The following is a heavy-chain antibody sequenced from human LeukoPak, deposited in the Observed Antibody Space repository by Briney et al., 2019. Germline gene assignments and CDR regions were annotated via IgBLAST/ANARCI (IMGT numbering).Heavy chain of an antibody. CDR1: GGSISSSSYY. CDR3: ARQGSGNYLSPVNY. Sequence: SETLSLTCTVSGGSISSSSYYWGWIRQPPGKGLEWIGTIYYSGSTYYNPSLKSRVTVSVDASKNQFSLKLSSVTAADTAVYYCARQGSGNYLSPVNYWGQGTLVTVSS. J-gene: IGHJ4*02. CDR2: IYYSGST. D-gene: IGHD1-26*01. V-gene: IGHV4-39*01.